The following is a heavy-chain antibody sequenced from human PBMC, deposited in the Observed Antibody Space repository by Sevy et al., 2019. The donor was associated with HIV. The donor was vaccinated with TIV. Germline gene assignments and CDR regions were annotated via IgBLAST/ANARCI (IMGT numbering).Heavy chain of an antibody. Sequence: ASVKVSCKASGGIFRSYGISWVRQAPGQGLEWMGGIIPILGSVNYAQKFQGRVTITADECTQTAYMELSSLGSGDTAVYYWARGGGNGWYYFDYLGQETLVTVSS. CDR3: ARGGGNGWYYFDY. J-gene: IGHJ4*02. D-gene: IGHD6-19*01. CDR1: GGIFRSYG. V-gene: IGHV1-69*13. CDR2: IIPILGSV.